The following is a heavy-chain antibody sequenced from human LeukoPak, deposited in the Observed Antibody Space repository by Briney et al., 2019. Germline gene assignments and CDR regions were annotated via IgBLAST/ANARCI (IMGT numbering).Heavy chain of an antibody. Sequence: GESLKISCKGSGYSFNTYWIGWVRQMPGKGLEWMGIIYPADSDTRYSPSFQGQVTISVDKSINTAYLQWSSLKASDTAMYYCARQTSCYDNWGQGTLVTVSS. CDR1: GYSFNTYW. J-gene: IGHJ4*02. V-gene: IGHV5-51*01. CDR3: ARQTSCYDN. D-gene: IGHD2-2*01. CDR2: IYPADSDT.